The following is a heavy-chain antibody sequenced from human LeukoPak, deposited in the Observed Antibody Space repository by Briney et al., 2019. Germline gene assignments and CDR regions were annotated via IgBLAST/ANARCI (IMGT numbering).Heavy chain of an antibody. J-gene: IGHJ4*02. D-gene: IGHD1-26*01. CDR2: IKSDGSST. CDR3: AREKCSGSYYGIDY. Sequence: GGSLRLSCASSGFTFSNYWMHWVRQTPGKGLVWVSRIKSDGSSTSYADSVKGRFTISRDNTKSTLYLQMNSLRAEDAAVYYCAREKCSGSYYGIDYWGQGTLVTVSS. CDR1: GFTFSNYW. V-gene: IGHV3-74*01.